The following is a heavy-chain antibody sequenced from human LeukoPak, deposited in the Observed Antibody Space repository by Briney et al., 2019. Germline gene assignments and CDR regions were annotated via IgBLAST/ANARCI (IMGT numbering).Heavy chain of an antibody. Sequence: GESLKISCKGSGYSFTSYWIGWVRQMPGKGLEWMGIIYPGDSDTRYSPSLQGQVTISADKSISTAYLQWSSLKASDTAMYYCARSAYCGGDCYPTRFDPWGQGTLVTVSS. J-gene: IGHJ5*02. CDR1: GYSFTSYW. D-gene: IGHD2-21*02. CDR2: IYPGDSDT. CDR3: ARSAYCGGDCYPTRFDP. V-gene: IGHV5-51*01.